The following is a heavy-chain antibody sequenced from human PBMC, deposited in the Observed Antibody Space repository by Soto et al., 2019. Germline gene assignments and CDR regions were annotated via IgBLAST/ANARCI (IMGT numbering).Heavy chain of an antibody. D-gene: IGHD3-10*01. CDR2: ISGSGGGT. CDR3: AKSRGSGSYYNPYDAFDI. V-gene: IGHV3-23*01. Sequence: PGGSLRLSCAASGFTFNGCAMSWVRQAPGKGLEWVSTISGSGGGTYYADSVKGRFTISRDNSKNTLYLQMNSLRAEDTAVYYCAKSRGSGSYYNPYDAFDICGQGTMVTVSS. J-gene: IGHJ3*02. CDR1: GFTFNGCA.